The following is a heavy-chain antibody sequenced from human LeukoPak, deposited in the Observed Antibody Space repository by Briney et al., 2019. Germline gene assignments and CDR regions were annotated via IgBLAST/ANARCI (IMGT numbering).Heavy chain of an antibody. Sequence: GGSLRLSCAASGFTFSTYAMSWVRQAPGKGLEGVSGLSDGGGSTFYAESVKGRFTISRDNDKNTLFLQMNSLRAEDTAIYYCATAYSTTWAFSDYWGQGSLVTVSS. CDR2: LSDGGGST. CDR1: GFTFSTYA. CDR3: ATAYSTTWAFSDY. D-gene: IGHD6-13*01. V-gene: IGHV3-23*01. J-gene: IGHJ4*02.